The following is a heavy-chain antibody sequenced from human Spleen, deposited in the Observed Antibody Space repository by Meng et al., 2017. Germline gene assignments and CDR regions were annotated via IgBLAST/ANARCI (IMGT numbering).Heavy chain of an antibody. CDR2: INHSGST. CDR3: ARGPTTMAHDFDY. CDR1: GGSFSDYY. Sequence: QEQLQQWGAGLLKASETLSLTCVVSGGSFSDYYWSWIRQPPGKGLEWIGEINHSGSTNYNPSLESRATISVDTSQNNLSLKLSSVTAADSAVYYCARGPTTMAHDFDYWGQGTLVTVSS. J-gene: IGHJ4*02. D-gene: IGHD4-11*01. V-gene: IGHV4-34*01.